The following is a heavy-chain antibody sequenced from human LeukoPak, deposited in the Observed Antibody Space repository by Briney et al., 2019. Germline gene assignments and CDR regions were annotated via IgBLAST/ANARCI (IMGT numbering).Heavy chain of an antibody. J-gene: IGHJ4*02. V-gene: IGHV3-21*01. CDR3: ARDQAVVMVRGVSSFDY. D-gene: IGHD3-10*01. CDR1: GFTFSSYS. CDR2: ISSSSSYI. Sequence: GGSLRLSCAASGFTFSSYSMNWVRQAPGQGLEWVSSISSSSSYISYADSVKGRFTISRDNAKNLLYLQLNSLRAEDTAVYYCARDQAVVMVRGVSSFDYWGQGTPVTVSS.